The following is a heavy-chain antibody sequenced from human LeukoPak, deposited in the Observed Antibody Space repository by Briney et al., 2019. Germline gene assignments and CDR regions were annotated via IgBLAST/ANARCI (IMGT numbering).Heavy chain of an antibody. CDR2: IKQDGSEK. V-gene: IGHV3-7*01. D-gene: IGHD6-19*01. J-gene: IGHJ4*02. Sequence: GGSLRLSCAASGFTFSSYWMNWVRQAPGKGLEWVGNIKQDGSEKYYVDSVKGRFTISRDNAKNSLYLQMNSLRAEDTAVYYCARDNSGWYGKLDYWGQGTLVTVSS. CDR1: GFTFSSYW. CDR3: ARDNSGWYGKLDY.